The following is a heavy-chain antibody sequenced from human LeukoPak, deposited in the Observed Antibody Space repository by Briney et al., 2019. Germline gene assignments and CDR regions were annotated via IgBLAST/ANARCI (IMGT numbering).Heavy chain of an antibody. J-gene: IGHJ3*02. CDR1: GFTFSTYW. CDR3: AREGYIAAAVADAFDI. CDR2: IKQDGSEK. D-gene: IGHD6-13*01. V-gene: IGHV3-7*01. Sequence: PGGSLRLSCAASGFTFSTYWMSWVRQAPGKGLEWVANIKQDGSEKYYVDSVKGRFTISRDNAKNSLYLQMNSLRAEDTAVYYCAREGYIAAAVADAFDIWGQGTMVTVSS.